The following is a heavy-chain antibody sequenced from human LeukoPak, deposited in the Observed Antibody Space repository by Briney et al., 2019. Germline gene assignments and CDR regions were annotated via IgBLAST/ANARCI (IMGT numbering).Heavy chain of an antibody. Sequence: KASETLSLTCTVSGGSFGNYCWSWIRQPAGKGLEWIGHIYTSGSTGYNPSLKSRVTMSVDTSKKQFSLYLSSVTAADTAVYYCARGRFGDYCLDAWGKGTTVTVSS. V-gene: IGHV4-4*07. CDR2: IYTSGST. J-gene: IGHJ6*03. D-gene: IGHD3-10*01. CDR1: GGSFGNYC. CDR3: ARGRFGDYCLDA.